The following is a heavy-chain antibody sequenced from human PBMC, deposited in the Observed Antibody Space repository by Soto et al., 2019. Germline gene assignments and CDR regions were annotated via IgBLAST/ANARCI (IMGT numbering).Heavy chain of an antibody. Sequence: GGSLRLSCAASGFTFSSHGMHWVRQAPGKGLEWVAVISYDGSNKYYADSVKGRFTISRDNSKNTLYLQMNSLRAEDTAVYYCAKDRYSNNRYYYYYYGMDVWGQGTTVTVSS. CDR2: ISYDGSNK. J-gene: IGHJ6*02. D-gene: IGHD4-4*01. CDR3: AKDRYSNNRYYYYYYGMDV. V-gene: IGHV3-30*18. CDR1: GFTFSSHG.